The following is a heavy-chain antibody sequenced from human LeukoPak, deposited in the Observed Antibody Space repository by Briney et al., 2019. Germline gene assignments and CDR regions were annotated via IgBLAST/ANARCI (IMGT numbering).Heavy chain of an antibody. Sequence: GGSLRLSCAASGFTFSSYGMHWVRQAPGKGLEWVAVISYDGSNKYYADSVKGRFTISRDNSKNTLYLQMNSLRAEDTAVYYCARDPVDTAMAYYYYYYGMDVWGQGTTVTVSS. J-gene: IGHJ6*02. V-gene: IGHV3-30*03. D-gene: IGHD5-18*01. CDR1: GFTFSSYG. CDR3: ARDPVDTAMAYYYYYYGMDV. CDR2: ISYDGSNK.